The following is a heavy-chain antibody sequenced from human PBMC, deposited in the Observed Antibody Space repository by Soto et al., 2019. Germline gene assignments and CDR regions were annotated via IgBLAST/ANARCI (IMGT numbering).Heavy chain of an antibody. Sequence: SETLSLTCTVSGGSISSYYWSWIRQPPGKGLEWIGYIYYSGSTNYNPSLKSRVTISVDTSKNQFSLKRSSVTAADTAVYYCARQTTDSSGYIPGGWFDPWGQGTLVTVSS. CDR3: ARQTTDSSGYIPGGWFDP. D-gene: IGHD6-19*01. V-gene: IGHV4-59*08. J-gene: IGHJ5*02. CDR2: IYYSGST. CDR1: GGSISSYY.